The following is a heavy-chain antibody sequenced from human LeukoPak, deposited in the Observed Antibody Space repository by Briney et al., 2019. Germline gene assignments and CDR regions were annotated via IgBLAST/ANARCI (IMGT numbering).Heavy chain of an antibody. J-gene: IGHJ6*02. CDR2: IYYSGST. D-gene: IGHD5-18*01. Sequence: WETLSLTCTVSGGSISSSSYYWGWIRQPPGKGLEWIGSIYYSGSTYYNPSLKSRVTISVDTSKNQFSLKLSSVTAADTAVYSCARVGYSYGHYYYYGMDVWGQGTTVTVSS. V-gene: IGHV4-39*01. CDR1: GGSISSSSYY. CDR3: ARVGYSYGHYYYYGMDV.